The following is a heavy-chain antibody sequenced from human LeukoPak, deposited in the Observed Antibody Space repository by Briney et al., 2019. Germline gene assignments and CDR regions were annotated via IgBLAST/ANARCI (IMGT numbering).Heavy chain of an antibody. D-gene: IGHD4-17*01. CDR3: AKDIHGDYGGLDY. Sequence: GGSLRLSCAASGFTFSSYAMTWVRQAPGKGLEWGSTIINSGATTYYADSVKGRLTISRDNSKNTLDLQMNSLRAEDTAAYYCAKDIHGDYGGLDYWGQGTLVTVSS. CDR2: IINSGATT. CDR1: GFTFSSYA. V-gene: IGHV3-23*01. J-gene: IGHJ4*02.